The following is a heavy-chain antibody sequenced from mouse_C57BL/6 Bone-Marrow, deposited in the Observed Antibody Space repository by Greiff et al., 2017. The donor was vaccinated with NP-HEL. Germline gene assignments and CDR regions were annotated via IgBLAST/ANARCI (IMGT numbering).Heavy chain of an antibody. D-gene: IGHD1-3*01. Sequence: EVKVVESGGGLVKPGGSLKLSCAASGFTFSSYAMSWVRQTPEKRLEWVATISDGGSYTYYPDNVKGRFTISRDNAKNNLYLQMSHLKSEDTAMYYCARASGRDYWGQGTTLTVSS. J-gene: IGHJ2*01. CDR3: ARASGRDY. CDR2: ISDGGSYT. CDR1: GFTFSSYA. V-gene: IGHV5-4*03.